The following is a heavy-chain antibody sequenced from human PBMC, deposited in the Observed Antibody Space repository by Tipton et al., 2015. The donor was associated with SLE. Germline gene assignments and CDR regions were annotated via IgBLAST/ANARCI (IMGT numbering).Heavy chain of an antibody. CDR1: GSSISSLY. CDR2: ISESGSS. D-gene: IGHD3-16*01. Sequence: TLSLTCTVSGSSISSLYWSWIRQPPGKGLEWIGYISESGSSNYNPSLKSPLTIFMGTSKKQFSLKLSSVTAADTAVYYCARRPTTLFFRLVNYFDSWSQGALVTVSS. CDR3: ARRPTTLFFRLVNYFDS. J-gene: IGHJ4*02. V-gene: IGHV4-4*08.